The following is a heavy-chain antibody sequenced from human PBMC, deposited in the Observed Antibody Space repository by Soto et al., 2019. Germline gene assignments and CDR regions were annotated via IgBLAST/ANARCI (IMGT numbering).Heavy chain of an antibody. Sequence: LRLSCAVSGFTSNAFHMTWIRQTPGKGLEWVSHISSSGATMYYADSVEGRFTISRDNAKNSLYLQMNSLRVDDTALYYCARPRGFSSGYPRYLDLWGRGTLVTVSS. J-gene: IGHJ2*01. CDR1: GFTSNAFH. D-gene: IGHD6-19*01. V-gene: IGHV3-11*01. CDR3: ARPRGFSSGYPRYLDL. CDR2: ISSSGATM.